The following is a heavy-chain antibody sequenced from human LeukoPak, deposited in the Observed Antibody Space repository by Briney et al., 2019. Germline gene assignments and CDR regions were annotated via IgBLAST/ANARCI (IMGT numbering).Heavy chain of an antibody. CDR3: ARDLPSIAVAGTPFDY. J-gene: IGHJ4*02. CDR2: TIPILGIA. D-gene: IGHD6-19*01. Sequence: ASVKVSCKASGGTFSSYAISWVRQAPGQGLEWMGRTIPILGIANYAQKFQGRVTITADKSTSTAYMELSSLRSEDTAVYYCARDLPSIAVAGTPFDYWGQGTLVTVSS. CDR1: GGTFSSYA. V-gene: IGHV1-69*04.